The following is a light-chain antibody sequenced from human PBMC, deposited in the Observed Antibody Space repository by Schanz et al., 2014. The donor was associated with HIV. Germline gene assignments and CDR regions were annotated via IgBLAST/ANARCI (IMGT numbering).Light chain of an antibody. J-gene: IGLJ1*01. Sequence: QSALTQPASMSGSPGQSITISCTGTSSDVGGYNYVSWYQQHPGKAPKVVIYGVFDRPSGISNRFSGSKSGNTASLTISGLQAEDEADYYCCSYTTPSTHVFGAGAKRTVL. CDR1: SSDVGGYNY. CDR2: GVF. V-gene: IGLV2-14*03. CDR3: CSYTTPSTHV.